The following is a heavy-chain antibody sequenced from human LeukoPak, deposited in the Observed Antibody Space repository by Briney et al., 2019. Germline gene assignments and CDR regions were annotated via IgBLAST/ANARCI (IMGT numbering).Heavy chain of an antibody. CDR2: IYYSGST. CDR3: ARTGDAFDI. D-gene: IGHD3/OR15-3a*01. Sequence: PSQTLSLTCTVSGGSISSYYWSWIRQPPGKGLEWIGYIYYSGSTNYNPSLKSRVTISVVTSKNQFSLKLSSVTAADTAVYYCARTGDAFDIWGQGTMVTVSS. V-gene: IGHV4-59*08. J-gene: IGHJ3*02. CDR1: GGSISSYY.